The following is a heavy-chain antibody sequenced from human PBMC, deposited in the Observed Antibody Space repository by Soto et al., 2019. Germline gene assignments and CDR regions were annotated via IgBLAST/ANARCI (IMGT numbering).Heavy chain of an antibody. D-gene: IGHD4-17*01. V-gene: IGHV1-18*01. CDR1: GGTFSSYA. Sequence: ASVQVSCKASGGTFSSYAISWVRQAPGQGLEWMGWISAYNGNTNYAQKLQGRVTMTTDTSTSTAYMELRSLRSDDTAVYYCARASTVTDAFDIWGQGTMVTVSS. CDR3: ARASTVTDAFDI. CDR2: ISAYNGNT. J-gene: IGHJ3*02.